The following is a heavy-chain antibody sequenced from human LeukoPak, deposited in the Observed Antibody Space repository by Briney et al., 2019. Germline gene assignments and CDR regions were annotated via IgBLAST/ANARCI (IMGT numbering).Heavy chain of an antibody. CDR1: GFTFSSYA. V-gene: IGHV3-23*01. D-gene: IGHD3-22*01. J-gene: IGHJ4*02. CDR3: AKGDYYDSSGFYPLDY. Sequence: GGSLRLSCAASGFTFSSYAMSWVRQAPGKGLEWVSGISGSGGSTYYADSVKGRFTSSRDNSKNTLYLQMNSLRAEDTAAYYCAKGDYYDSSGFYPLDYWGQGTLVTVSS. CDR2: ISGSGGST.